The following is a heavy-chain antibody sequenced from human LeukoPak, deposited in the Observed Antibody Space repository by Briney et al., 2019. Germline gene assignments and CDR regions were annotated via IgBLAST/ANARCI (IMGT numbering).Heavy chain of an antibody. V-gene: IGHV3-23*01. D-gene: IGHD3-22*01. J-gene: IGHJ4*02. CDR2: ISSSGGRT. CDR1: GFIFRSYA. CDR3: ANHYYDKSGYKN. Sequence: GGSLRLSCAASGFIFRSYAMSWVRQAPGKGLEWVSSISSSGGRTFYADSVKGRATISRDNSKNVLYLQVNSLRAEDTAVFYCANHYYDKSGYKNWGQGTLVTVSS.